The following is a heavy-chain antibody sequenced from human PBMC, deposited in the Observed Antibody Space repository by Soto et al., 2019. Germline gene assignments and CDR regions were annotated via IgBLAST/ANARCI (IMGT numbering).Heavy chain of an antibody. D-gene: IGHD3-16*02. CDR1: GFTFSSYS. CDR3: ARDRVWGSYRYTGTGYGMDV. J-gene: IGHJ6*02. Sequence: PGGSLRLSCAASGFTFSSYSMNWVPQAPGKGLEWVSSISSSSSYIYYADSVKGRFTISRDNAKNSLYLQMNSLRAEDTAVYYCARDRVWGSYRYTGTGYGMDVWGQGTTVTVSS. V-gene: IGHV3-21*01. CDR2: ISSSSSYI.